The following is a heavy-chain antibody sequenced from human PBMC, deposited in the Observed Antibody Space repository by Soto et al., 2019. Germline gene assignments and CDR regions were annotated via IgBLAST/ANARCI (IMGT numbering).Heavy chain of an antibody. J-gene: IGHJ6*02. Sequence: QVQLVQSGAEVKKPGSSVKVSCKASGGTFSSYAISWVRQAPGQGLEWMGGIIPIFGTANYAQKFQGRVTITADESPSTAYMGLSSLRSEDTAVYYCARLAATPYYYYYGMEVWGQGTTVTVSS. V-gene: IGHV1-69*01. CDR3: ARLAATPYYYYYGMEV. CDR1: GGTFSSYA. D-gene: IGHD2-15*01. CDR2: IIPIFGTA.